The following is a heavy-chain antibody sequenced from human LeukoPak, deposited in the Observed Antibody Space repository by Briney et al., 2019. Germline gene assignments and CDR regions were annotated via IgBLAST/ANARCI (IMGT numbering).Heavy chain of an antibody. CDR1: GYTFTGYY. CDR3: ARLGLGSGSSCDY. Sequence: ASVRVSCKASGYTFTGYYMHWVRQMPGKGLEWMGFIYPGDSETKNSPSFQGQVTMSADKSISTAYLQWSSLKASDTAIYYCARLGLGSGSSCDYWGQGTLVIVSS. D-gene: IGHD3-10*01. CDR2: IYPGDSET. V-gene: IGHV5-51*01. J-gene: IGHJ4*02.